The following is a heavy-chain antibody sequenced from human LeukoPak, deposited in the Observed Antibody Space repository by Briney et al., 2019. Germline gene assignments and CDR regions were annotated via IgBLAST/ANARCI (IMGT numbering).Heavy chain of an antibody. J-gene: IGHJ4*02. CDR1: GFTFSSYA. Sequence: PGGSLRLSCSASGFTFSSYAMHWVRQAPGKGLEYVSAISSNGGSTYYADSVKGRFTISRDNSKNTLYLQMNSLRAEDTAVYHCAPDLRGAAWSLDYWGQGTLVTVSS. CDR2: ISSNGGST. D-gene: IGHD2-15*01. CDR3: APDLRGAAWSLDY. V-gene: IGHV3-64*04.